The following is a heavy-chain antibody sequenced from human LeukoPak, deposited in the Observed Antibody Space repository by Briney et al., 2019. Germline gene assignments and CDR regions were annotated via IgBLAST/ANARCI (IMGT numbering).Heavy chain of an antibody. Sequence: SETLSLTCTVSGGSISSYYWSWLRQPPGKGLEWIGYIYYSGSTNYNPSLKSRVTISVDTSKNQFSLKLSSVTAADTAVYYCARHSGDYYYGMDVWGQGTTVTVSS. CDR2: IYYSGST. CDR3: ARHSGDYYYGMDV. CDR1: GGSISSYY. J-gene: IGHJ6*02. V-gene: IGHV4-59*08. D-gene: IGHD4-17*01.